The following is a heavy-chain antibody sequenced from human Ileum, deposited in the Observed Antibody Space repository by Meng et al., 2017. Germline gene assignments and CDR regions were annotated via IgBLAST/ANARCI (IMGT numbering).Heavy chain of an antibody. J-gene: IGHJ4*02. D-gene: IGHD1-1*01. CDR3: ARENDNWNYFDY. Sequence: QVQLVQSGTEVKKCGASVEVSCTASGYTFRNYPLHWVRQAPGQRPEWMGWINAGNGNIKISQKFQGRITITSDTSATAYMELSSLRSEDTAVYFCARENDNWNYFDYWGQGSLVTVSS. V-gene: IGHV1-3*01. CDR2: INAGNGNI. CDR1: GYTFRNYP.